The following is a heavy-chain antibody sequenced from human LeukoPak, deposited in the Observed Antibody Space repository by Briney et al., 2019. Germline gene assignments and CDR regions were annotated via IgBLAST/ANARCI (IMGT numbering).Heavy chain of an antibody. CDR1: GGSISSGSYY. V-gene: IGHV4-61*02. CDR3: ATGGGPFDY. Sequence: PSETLSLTCTVSGGSISSGSYYWSWIRQPAGKGLEWIGRFGGGPNYNPSLKSRVTMSLDTSKNQFFLKLSSVTAADTAVYFCATGGGPFDYWGQGILVTVSS. D-gene: IGHD3-16*01. J-gene: IGHJ4*02. CDR2: RFGGGP.